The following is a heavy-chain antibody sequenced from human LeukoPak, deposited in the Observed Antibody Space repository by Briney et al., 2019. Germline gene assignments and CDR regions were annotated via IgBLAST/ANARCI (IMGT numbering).Heavy chain of an antibody. D-gene: IGHD5-12*01. CDR2: IYYSGST. CDR1: GGSISSSSYY. V-gene: IGHV4-39*07. Sequence: PSETLSLTCTVSGGSISSSSYYWGWIRQPPGKGLEWIGSIYYSGSTYYNPSLKSRVTISVDTSKNQFSLKLSSVTAADTAVYYCARGSVATIIATPFDPWGQGTLVTVSS. CDR3: ARGSVATIIATPFDP. J-gene: IGHJ5*02.